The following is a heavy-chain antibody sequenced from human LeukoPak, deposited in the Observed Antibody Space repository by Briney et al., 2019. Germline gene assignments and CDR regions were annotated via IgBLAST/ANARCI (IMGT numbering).Heavy chain of an antibody. CDR3: VRRQASSSALDS. CDR2: MSSSGIS. V-gene: IGHV4-59*10. J-gene: IGHJ4*02. Sequence: SETLSLTCAVYGGSFSGYFWSWIRQPAGKGLEWIGRMSSSGISTYSPSLKSRVTISIDTSRNQFSMNLNSVTAADTAVYYCVRRQASSSALDSWGQGTLVTVSS. D-gene: IGHD2-15*01. CDR1: GGSFSGYF.